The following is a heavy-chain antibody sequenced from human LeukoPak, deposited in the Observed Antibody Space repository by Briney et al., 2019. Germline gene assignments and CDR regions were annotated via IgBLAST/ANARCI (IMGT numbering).Heavy chain of an antibody. Sequence: GGSLRLSCVASGFTFSTYALSWVRQAPGKGLEWVSAISSSGGSPYYADSVNGRFTISRDNSKNTLFLQMNSLRTEDTAVYYCAKSPADGFKTDYWYFDLWGRGTLVTVSS. D-gene: IGHD5-24*01. V-gene: IGHV3-23*01. CDR1: GFTFSTYA. CDR3: AKSPADGFKTDYWYFDL. J-gene: IGHJ2*01. CDR2: ISSSGGSP.